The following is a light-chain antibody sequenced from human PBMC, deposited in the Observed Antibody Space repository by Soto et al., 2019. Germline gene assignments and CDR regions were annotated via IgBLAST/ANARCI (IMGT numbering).Light chain of an antibody. CDR1: ESVSSSY. Sequence: EIVLTQFPGTLSLSPGERATLSCRASESVSSSYIAWYQQKPGQAPMLLIYGAFSGAAGIPDRFSGSGSGTDFTLTINRLEPEDFAVYYCQQYGGSPRLTFGGGTKVEIK. J-gene: IGKJ4*01. V-gene: IGKV3-20*01. CDR2: GAF. CDR3: QQYGGSPRLT.